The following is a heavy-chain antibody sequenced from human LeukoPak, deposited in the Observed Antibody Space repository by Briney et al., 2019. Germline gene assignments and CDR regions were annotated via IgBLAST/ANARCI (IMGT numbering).Heavy chain of an antibody. CDR1: GYIFTNYA. CDR2: INAGNGKA. V-gene: IGHV1-3*01. CDR3: ARGYYDLLTGHVVTYYFDY. J-gene: IGHJ4*02. D-gene: IGHD3-9*01. Sequence: GASVKVSCKASGYIFTNYAIHWVRQAPGQRLEWMGWINAGNGKASYSQKFRGRVTLTRDTSASTAYMELSSLRSADTAVYYCARGYYDLLTGHVVTYYFDYWGQGTLVTVSS.